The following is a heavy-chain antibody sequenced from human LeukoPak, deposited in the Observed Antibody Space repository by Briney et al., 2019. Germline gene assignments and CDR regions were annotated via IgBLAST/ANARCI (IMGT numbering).Heavy chain of an antibody. Sequence: SETPSLSCAVSGYSITNGYYWGWIRQPPGKGLEWIGSIYHTGSTYYNPSLKSRVTISVDTSKNQFSLRLSSVTAADTAVYYCARDHSDAVAGDGGYWGQGTLVTVSS. J-gene: IGHJ4*02. CDR1: GYSITNGYY. D-gene: IGHD6-19*01. CDR3: ARDHSDAVAGDGGY. CDR2: IYHTGST. V-gene: IGHV4-38-2*02.